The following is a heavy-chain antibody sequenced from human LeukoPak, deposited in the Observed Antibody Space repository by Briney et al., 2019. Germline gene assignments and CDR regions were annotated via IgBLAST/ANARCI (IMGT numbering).Heavy chain of an antibody. V-gene: IGHV1-69*13. CDR3: ARDGDYGKPQDNFVI. CDR2: IIPIFDTA. CDR1: GGTFSRYA. D-gene: IGHD4-17*01. Sequence: SVKVCCKACGGTFSRYAISWVGEAPGQGLEWMGGIIPIFDTANYAQKFQGRVTIPADESTSTAYMELSSLRAEDTAVYYCARDGDYGKPQDNFVIWGQGTMVTVSS. J-gene: IGHJ3*02.